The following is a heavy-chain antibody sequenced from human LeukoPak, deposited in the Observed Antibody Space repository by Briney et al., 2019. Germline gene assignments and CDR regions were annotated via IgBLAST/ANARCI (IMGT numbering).Heavy chain of an antibody. CDR3: ARAMVVTAISYGMDV. V-gene: IGHV1-69*04. J-gene: IGHJ6*02. CDR1: GGTFSTYA. Sequence: ASVTVSFKASGGTFSTYAISWVRQAPGQGREWMGRIIPILGIANYAQKFQGRVTITADKSTSTAYMELSSLRSEDTAVYYCARAMVVTAISYGMDVWGQGTTVTVSS. CDR2: IIPILGIA. D-gene: IGHD2-21*02.